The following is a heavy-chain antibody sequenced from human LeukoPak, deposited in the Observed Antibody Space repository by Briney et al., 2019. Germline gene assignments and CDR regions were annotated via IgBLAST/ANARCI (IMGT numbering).Heavy chain of an antibody. CDR1: GFTFSSYA. CDR2: ISYDGSDK. Sequence: GGSLRLSCAASGFTFSSYAMHWVRQAPGKGLEWVAVISYDGSDKYYADSVKGRFTISRDNPKNTLYLQMNSLRAEDTAVYYCARDSGSYASNFDYWGQGTLVTVSS. J-gene: IGHJ4*02. V-gene: IGHV3-30-3*01. CDR3: ARDSGSYASNFDY. D-gene: IGHD2-2*01.